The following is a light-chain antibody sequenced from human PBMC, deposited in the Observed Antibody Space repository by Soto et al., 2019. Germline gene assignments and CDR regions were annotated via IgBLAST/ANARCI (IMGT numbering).Light chain of an antibody. V-gene: IGLV2-8*01. CDR2: EVT. Sequence: QSALTQPPSASGSPGQSVTISCTGTSSDVGGYNYVSWYQQHPGKVPKLMIYEVTKRPSGVPDRFSGSKSGNTASLTVSGLQAEDEADYYCSSYAGSNILVFGGGTKRPS. CDR1: SSDVGGYNY. J-gene: IGLJ3*02. CDR3: SSYAGSNILV.